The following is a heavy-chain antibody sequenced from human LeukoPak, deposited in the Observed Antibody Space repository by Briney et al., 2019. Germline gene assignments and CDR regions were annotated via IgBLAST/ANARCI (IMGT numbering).Heavy chain of an antibody. CDR2: INPSGGST. D-gene: IGHD5-12*01. V-gene: IGHV1-46*01. CDR3: ARDRRDYDYLGPFDY. Sequence: ASVEVSCKASGYTFTSYYMHWVRQAPGQGLEWMGIINPSGGSTSYAQKFQGRVTMTRDTSTSTVYMELSSLRSEDTAVYYCARDRRDYDYLGPFDYWGQGTLVTVSS. CDR1: GYTFTSYY. J-gene: IGHJ4*02.